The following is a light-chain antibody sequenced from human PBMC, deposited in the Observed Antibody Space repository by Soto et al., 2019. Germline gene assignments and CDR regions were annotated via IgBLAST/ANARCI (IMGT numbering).Light chain of an antibody. CDR2: GAS. V-gene: IGKV3-20*01. CDR1: QSVSSSY. CDR3: QQYGRSPTWT. Sequence: FVLTQSPGTLSLSPGERATLSCRASQSVSSSYLAWYQQKPGQPPRLLIYGASRRATGIPDRFSGSGSGTDFTLSISSLESEDSAVYYCQQYGRSPTWTFGQGTKVDIK. J-gene: IGKJ1*01.